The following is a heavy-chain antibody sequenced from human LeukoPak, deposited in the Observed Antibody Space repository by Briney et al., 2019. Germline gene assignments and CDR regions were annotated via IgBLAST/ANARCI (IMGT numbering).Heavy chain of an antibody. D-gene: IGHD6-6*01. CDR2: ISGCGGST. J-gene: IGHJ4*02. V-gene: IGHV3-23*01. Sequence: GGSLRLSCAASGFTFSSYAMSWVRQAPGKGLEWVSAISGCGGSTYYADSVKGRFTISRDNAKNTLFLQMNSLRAEDTAVYYCARGLSGYSSSLGYWGQGTLVTVSS. CDR3: ARGLSGYSSSLGY. CDR1: GFTFSSYA.